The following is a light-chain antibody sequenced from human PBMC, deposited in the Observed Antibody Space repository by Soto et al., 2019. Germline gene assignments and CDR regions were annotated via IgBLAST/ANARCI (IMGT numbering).Light chain of an antibody. CDR1: QSISRW. V-gene: IGKV1-5*01. Sequence: NQSPSTLTGAGGDRGTITCRASQSISRWLAWYQQKPGKAPKALIYDAATLRSGVPSRFSGGGSGTEFTLTISSLQPDDSAPYYCQQSYTYSTVGQGTRLENK. CDR3: QQSYTYST. J-gene: IGKJ5*01. CDR2: DAA.